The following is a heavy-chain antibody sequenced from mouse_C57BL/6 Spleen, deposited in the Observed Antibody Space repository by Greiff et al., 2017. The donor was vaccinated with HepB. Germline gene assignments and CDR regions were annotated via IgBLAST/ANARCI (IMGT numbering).Heavy chain of an antibody. J-gene: IGHJ2*01. D-gene: IGHD2-5*01. CDR3: ARSGAYYSNYVYFDY. Sequence: VQLQQSGPELVKPGASVKISCKASGYAFSSSWMNWVKQRPGKGLEWIGRIYPGDGDTNYNGKFKGKATLTADKSSSTVYMQLSSLTSEDSAVYFCARSGAYYSNYVYFDYWGQGTTLTVSS. CDR1: GYAFSSSW. V-gene: IGHV1-82*01. CDR2: IYPGDGDT.